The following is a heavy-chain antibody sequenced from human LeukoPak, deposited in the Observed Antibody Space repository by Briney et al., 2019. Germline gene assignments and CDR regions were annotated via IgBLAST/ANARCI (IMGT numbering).Heavy chain of an antibody. CDR1: GGTFSSYA. D-gene: IGHD1-26*01. CDR2: IIPIFGTA. Sequence: SVKVSCKSSGGTFSSYAISWVRQAPGQGHEWMGGIIPIFGTANYAQKFQGRVTITADESTSTAYMELSSLRSEDTAVYYCAREKDSGYEYGMDVWGKGTTVTVSS. J-gene: IGHJ6*04. V-gene: IGHV1-69*13. CDR3: AREKDSGYEYGMDV.